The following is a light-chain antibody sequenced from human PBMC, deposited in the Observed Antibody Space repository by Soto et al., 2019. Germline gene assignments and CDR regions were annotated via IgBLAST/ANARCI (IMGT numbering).Light chain of an antibody. CDR1: QSVSISY. CDR2: GAS. V-gene: IGKV3-20*01. J-gene: IGKJ1*01. CDR3: QQCDSSPRT. Sequence: EIVLTQSPGTLSLSPGERATLSCRASQSVSISYLAWYQQKPGHAPRLLIYGASSRATGIPDRFSGSGSGTDFTLTISRLEPEDFAVYYCQQCDSSPRTFGQGTKVEIK.